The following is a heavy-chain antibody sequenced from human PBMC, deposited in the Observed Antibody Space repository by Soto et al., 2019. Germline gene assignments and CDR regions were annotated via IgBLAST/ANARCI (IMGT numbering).Heavy chain of an antibody. V-gene: IGHV3-74*01. D-gene: IGHD1-26*01. CDR2: INSDGSST. Sequence: GGSLIVSCAAAGSTFSSYWMHWVRQKPGKGLVWISRINSDGSSTSYADSVKGRFTISRDNAKNTLYLQMNSLRAEDPAVYYCERGGSLTWSFDLWGRGTLVTVSS. CDR1: GSTFSSYW. CDR3: ERGGSLTWSFDL. J-gene: IGHJ2*01.